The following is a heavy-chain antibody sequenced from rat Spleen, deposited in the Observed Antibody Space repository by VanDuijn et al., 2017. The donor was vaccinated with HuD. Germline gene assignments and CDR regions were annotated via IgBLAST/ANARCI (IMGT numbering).Heavy chain of an antibody. CDR2: ITNTGNTP. D-gene: IGHD1-6*01. CDR3: TTFSDYATSPFAY. V-gene: IGHV5-31*01. J-gene: IGHJ3*01. CDR1: GFTFNHYW. Sequence: EVQLVESGGGLVQPGRSLKLSCVASGFTFNHYWMTWIRQAPGRGLEWVASITNTGNTPYYPESVKGRFTISRENAKSTLYLQMNSLRSEDTATYYCTTFSDYATSPFAYWGRGALVTVSS.